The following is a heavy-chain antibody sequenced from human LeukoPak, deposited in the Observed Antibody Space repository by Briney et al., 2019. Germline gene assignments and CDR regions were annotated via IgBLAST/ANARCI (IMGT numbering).Heavy chain of an antibody. J-gene: IGHJ4*02. V-gene: IGHV4-4*07. Sequence: PSETLSLTCTVSGASLNSYYWSWIRQPAGKGLEWIGRIYSGGSTNYNPSLKSRVTLSVDTSKNQFSLRLSSLTVADTAVYYCAREGRYGDYEGYWGQGTLVTVFS. CDR2: IYSGGST. CDR1: GASLNSYY. D-gene: IGHD4-17*01. CDR3: AREGRYGDYEGY.